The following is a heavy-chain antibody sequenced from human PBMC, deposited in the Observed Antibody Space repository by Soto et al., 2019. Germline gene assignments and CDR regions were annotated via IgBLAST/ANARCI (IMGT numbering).Heavy chain of an antibody. V-gene: IGHV2-5*01. CDR2: IYWNDDK. Sequence: QITLKESGPTLVKPTQTLTLTCTFSGFSLSTSGVGVGWIRQPPGKALEWLALIYWNDDKRYSPSLKSRLTTPKDTPKNQVVQKMTNRDPGDKAKYYCAQRMVYYYGSGSFYKNDAFDIWGQGKMVPVPS. J-gene: IGHJ3*02. CDR3: AQRMVYYYGSGSFYKNDAFDI. CDR1: GFSLSTSGVG. D-gene: IGHD3-10*01.